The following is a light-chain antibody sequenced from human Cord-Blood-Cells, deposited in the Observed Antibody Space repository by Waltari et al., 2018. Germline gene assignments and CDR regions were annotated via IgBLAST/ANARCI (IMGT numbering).Light chain of an antibody. J-gene: IGLJ1*01. CDR3: QAWDSSTAGV. CDR2: QDS. CDR1: KLGDKY. Sequence: SYELTQPSLVSVSPGQTASITCPGDKLGDKYACWYQQKPGQSPVLVIYQDSKRPSGIPERFSGSNSGNTATLTISGTQAMDEADYYCQAWDSSTAGVFGTGTKVTVL. V-gene: IGLV3-1*01.